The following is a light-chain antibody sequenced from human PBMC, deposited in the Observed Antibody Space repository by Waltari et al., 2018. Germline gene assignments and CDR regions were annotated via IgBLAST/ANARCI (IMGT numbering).Light chain of an antibody. CDR1: RSNIGNNA. Sequence: QSVLTQQPSVSEAPRQRVTISCSGIRSNIGNNAVNWYQQFPGRAPKLLIYYDDLLPSGVSDRFSGSKSGTSASLAISGLQSEDEAYYYCASWDDDLSGVVFGGGTKLTVL. J-gene: IGLJ2*01. CDR3: ASWDDDLSGVV. V-gene: IGLV1-36*01. CDR2: YDD.